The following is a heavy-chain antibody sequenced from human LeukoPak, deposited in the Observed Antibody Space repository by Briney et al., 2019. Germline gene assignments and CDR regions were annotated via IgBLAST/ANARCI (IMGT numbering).Heavy chain of an antibody. D-gene: IGHD6-19*01. J-gene: IGHJ4*02. Sequence: GGSLRLSCAASGFTFSSYSRTWVRQAPGQGLEWVSSISSSSSSIYYADSEKGRFTISRDNAKNSLYLQMNSLRAEDTAVYYCARDYSQYSSGFDYWGQGTLVTVSS. V-gene: IGHV3-21*01. CDR1: GFTFSSYS. CDR2: ISSSSSSI. CDR3: ARDYSQYSSGFDY.